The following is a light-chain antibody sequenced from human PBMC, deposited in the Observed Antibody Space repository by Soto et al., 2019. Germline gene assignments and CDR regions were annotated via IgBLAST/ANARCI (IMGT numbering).Light chain of an antibody. CDR3: QQYNSYPYT. V-gene: IGKV1-5*01. Sequence: DIQMTQSPSTLSASVGDRVTITCRASQSIGSWSAWYQQKPGKAPKLMIYDASSVESGVPSRFSGSGSGTEFTLSISSLQSDDFATYYCQQYNSYPYTFGQGTKLEIK. CDR1: QSIGSW. J-gene: IGKJ2*01. CDR2: DAS.